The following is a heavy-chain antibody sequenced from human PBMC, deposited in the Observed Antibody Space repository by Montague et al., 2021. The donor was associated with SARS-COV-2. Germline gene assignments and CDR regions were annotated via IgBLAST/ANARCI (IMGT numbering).Heavy chain of an antibody. V-gene: IGHV3-23*01. CDR2: VHYVTPNT. D-gene: IGHD3-9*01. CDR1: GFTFTSYA. J-gene: IGHJ5*01. CDR3: VRLATGYPNWFDS. Sequence: FLSLSCSASGFTFTSYAMGWARQAPGKGLEWVSAVHYVTPNTYYADSVKGRFSISRDNSKNTLYLQMNSLRAEDTAIYFCVRLATGYPNWFDSWGQGTLVTVSS.